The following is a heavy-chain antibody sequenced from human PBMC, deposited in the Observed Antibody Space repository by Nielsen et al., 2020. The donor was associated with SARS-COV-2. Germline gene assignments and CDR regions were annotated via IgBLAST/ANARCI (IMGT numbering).Heavy chain of an antibody. J-gene: IGHJ4*02. CDR1: GFTFSSYG. V-gene: IGHV3-33*01. Sequence: GGSLRLSCAASGFTFSSYGMHWVRQAPGKGLEWVAVIWYDGSNKYYADSVKGRFTISRDNSKNTLYLQMNSLRAEDTAVYYCARDTDYDILTGYYNGRYFDYWGQGTLVTVSS. CDR2: IWYDGSNK. D-gene: IGHD3-9*01. CDR3: ARDTDYDILTGYYNGRYFDY.